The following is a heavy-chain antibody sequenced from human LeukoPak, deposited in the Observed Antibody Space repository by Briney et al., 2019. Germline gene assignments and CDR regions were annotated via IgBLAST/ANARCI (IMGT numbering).Heavy chain of an antibody. V-gene: IGHV3-15*01. CDR2: IKSKTDDGTT. CDR3: TTAMVVTAILYFQH. Sequence: RGSLRLSCAASGFTFSDACMSWVRQAPGKGLEWVGRIKSKTDDGTTDYAAPVKGRFTISRDDSKNTLYLQMNSLKTEDTAVYYCTTAMVVTAILYFQHWGQGTLVTVSS. J-gene: IGHJ1*01. D-gene: IGHD2-21*02. CDR1: GFTFSDAC.